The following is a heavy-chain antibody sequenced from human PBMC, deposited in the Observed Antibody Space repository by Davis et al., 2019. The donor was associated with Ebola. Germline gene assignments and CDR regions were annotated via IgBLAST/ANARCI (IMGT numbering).Heavy chain of an antibody. CDR2: IYSSGST. J-gene: IGHJ5*02. CDR3: AREVRGGFDP. CDR1: AFTVSTNY. Sequence: PSGSLSLSCAASAFTVSTNYMRWVRQAPGTALGWVSVIYSSGSTYYADSVKGRFTISRDNSKNTLYLQMNSLRAKDTAVYYWAREVRGGFDPWGQGTLVTVSS. V-gene: IGHV3-53*01. D-gene: IGHD3-10*01.